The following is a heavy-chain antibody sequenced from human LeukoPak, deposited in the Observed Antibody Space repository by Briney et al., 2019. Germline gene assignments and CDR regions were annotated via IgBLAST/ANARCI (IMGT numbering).Heavy chain of an antibody. CDR2: IIGNRGSI. CDR3: AKDISNHYGSGIDYYYYGMDV. D-gene: IGHD3-10*01. Sequence: LRVSCADSGVSFYDYAMRCGRHAPGEGLDWGSGIIGNRGSIGYADSVKGRFTISRDNAKNSLYLQMNSLRAEDTALYYCAKDISNHYGSGIDYYYYGMDVWGQGTTVTVSS. J-gene: IGHJ6*02. V-gene: IGHV3-9*01. CDR1: GVSFYDYA.